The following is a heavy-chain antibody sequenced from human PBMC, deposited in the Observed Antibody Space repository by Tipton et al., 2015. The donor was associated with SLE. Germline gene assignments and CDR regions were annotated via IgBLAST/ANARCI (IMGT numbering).Heavy chain of an antibody. V-gene: IGHV4-61*02. CDR2: IYTSGST. J-gene: IGHJ4*02. Sequence: TLSLTCTVSGGSISSGSHYWSWIRQPAGKGLEWIGRIYTSGSTNYNPSLKSRVTISVDTSKNQFSLKLGFVTAADTAVYYCARDPVAGRGIDYWGQGTLVTVSS. CDR3: ARDPVAGRGIDY. D-gene: IGHD6-19*01. CDR1: GGSISSGSHY.